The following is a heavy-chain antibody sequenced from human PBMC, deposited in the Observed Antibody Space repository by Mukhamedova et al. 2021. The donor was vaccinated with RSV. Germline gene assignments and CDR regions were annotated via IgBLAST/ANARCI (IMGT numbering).Heavy chain of an antibody. J-gene: IGHJ6*02. CDR2: ISAYNGNT. CDR3: ARDGYSYGPYYYYGMDV. D-gene: IGHD5-18*01. V-gene: IGHV1-18*01. Sequence: WISAYNGNTNYAQKLQGRVTMTTDTSTSTAYMELRSLRSDDTAVYYCARDGYSYGPYYYYGMDVWGQGTTVTVSS.